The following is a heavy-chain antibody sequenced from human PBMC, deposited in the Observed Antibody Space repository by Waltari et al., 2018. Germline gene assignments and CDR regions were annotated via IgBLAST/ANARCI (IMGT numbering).Heavy chain of an antibody. CDR3: ARDGAHCSGGSCYSGFDY. Sequence: QVQLLQSGAEVKKPGSSVQVSCKASGGTFSSYAISWVRQAPGQGLEWMGGIIPIFGTANYAQKFQGRDTMTADESTSTAYMELSSLRAEDTAGYYCARDGAHCSGGSCYSGFDYWGQGTLVTVSA. V-gene: IGHV1-69*01. D-gene: IGHD2-15*01. CDR2: IIPIFGTA. J-gene: IGHJ4*02. CDR1: GGTFSSYA.